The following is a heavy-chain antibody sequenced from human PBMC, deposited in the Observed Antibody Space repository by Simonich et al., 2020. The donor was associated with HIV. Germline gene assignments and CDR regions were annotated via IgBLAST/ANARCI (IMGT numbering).Heavy chain of an antibody. CDR3: ARAGGYLDY. D-gene: IGHD2-15*01. J-gene: IGHJ4*02. CDR1: GFTFSSYS. CDR2: SSNSSSSI. V-gene: IGHV3-48*01. Sequence: EVQLVESGGGLVQPVGSLRLSCAASGFTFSSYSMNWVRQAPGKGLEWVSYSSNSSSSIYYADSVKGRFTISRDNAKNSLYLQMNSLRAEDTAVYYCARAGGYLDYWGQGTLVTVSS.